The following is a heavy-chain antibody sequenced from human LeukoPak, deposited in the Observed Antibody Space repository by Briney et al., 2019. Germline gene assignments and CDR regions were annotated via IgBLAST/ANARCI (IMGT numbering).Heavy chain of an antibody. Sequence: PGGSLRLSCAASGFTFSDSAMHWVRQASGKGLEWVGRIRTKRNNYATPYAASVSGRFTISRDDSKNTAFLQMSSLKTEDTAVYYCTGRDDYGDYWGQGIVVTVSS. J-gene: IGHJ4*02. CDR3: TGRDDYGDY. CDR2: IRTKRNNYAT. V-gene: IGHV3-73*01. CDR1: GFTFSDSA.